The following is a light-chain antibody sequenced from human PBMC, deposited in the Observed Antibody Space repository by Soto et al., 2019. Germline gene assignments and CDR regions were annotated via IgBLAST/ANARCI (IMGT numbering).Light chain of an antibody. CDR2: KAS. CDR3: QQYNNWPRT. J-gene: IGKJ1*01. V-gene: IGKV1-5*03. Sequence: DIQMARSPSSVSASVGDRVTITCRASQSISSWLAWYQQKPGKAPKLLIYKASSLESGVPSRFSGSGSGTDFTLTISGLQSEDFAVYYCQQYNNWPRTFGQGPKVDIK. CDR1: QSISSW.